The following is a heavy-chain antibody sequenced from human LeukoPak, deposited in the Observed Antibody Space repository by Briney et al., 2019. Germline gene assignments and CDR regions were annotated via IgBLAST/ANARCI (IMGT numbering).Heavy chain of an antibody. J-gene: IGHJ4*02. CDR2: MNPNSGNT. CDR1: GYTFTSFG. D-gene: IGHD3-22*01. V-gene: IGHV1-8*02. CDR3: ARGFRDSSGRKPDY. Sequence: ASVTVSCKASGYTFTSFGINWVRQATGQGLEWMGWMNPNSGNTGYAQKFQDRVTMTRNTSIKTAYMELSSLRSEDMAVYYCARGFRDSSGRKPDYWGQGTLVTVSS.